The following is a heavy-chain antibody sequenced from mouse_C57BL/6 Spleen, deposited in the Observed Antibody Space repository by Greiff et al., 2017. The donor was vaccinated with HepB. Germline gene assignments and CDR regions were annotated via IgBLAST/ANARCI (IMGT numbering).Heavy chain of an antibody. V-gene: IGHV2-2*01. J-gene: IGHJ1*03. CDR3: ARGSSFLYFDV. CDR1: GFSLTSYG. CDR2: IWSGGST. D-gene: IGHD1-1*01. Sequence: QVQLKQSGPGLVQPSQSLSITCTVSGFSLTSYGVHWVRQSPGKGLEWLGVIWSGGSTDYNAAFISRLSISKDNSKSQVFFKMNSLQADDTAIYYCARGSSFLYFDVWGTGTTVTVSS.